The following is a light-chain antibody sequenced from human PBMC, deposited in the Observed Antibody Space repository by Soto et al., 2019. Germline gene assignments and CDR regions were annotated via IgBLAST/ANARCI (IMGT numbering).Light chain of an antibody. CDR1: QNIVRW. CDR3: QQSRAT. V-gene: IGKV1-5*01. J-gene: IGKJ1*01. CDR2: DAS. Sequence: DIPMTQSPSTLSASVGDRVTITCRASQNIVRWLAWYQKKPGKVPELLIYDASILASGVPSRFSGSGSETEFTLTIDSLQPDDFATYYCQQSRATFGQGTRVEI.